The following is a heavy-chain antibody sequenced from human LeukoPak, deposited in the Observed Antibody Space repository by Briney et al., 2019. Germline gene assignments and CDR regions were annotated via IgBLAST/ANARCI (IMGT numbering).Heavy chain of an antibody. V-gene: IGHV4-34*01. CDR3: ARDPTTVFQISYYFDF. J-gene: IGHJ4*02. CDR2: INDRGLT. CDR1: GVSFSGYH. Sequence: SETLSLTCAVHGVSFSGYHWNWIRQFPGKGLEWIGEINDRGLTNYNPSLESRVTIFANTSKKQFSLKLTSVTAADTAVYYCARDPTTVFQISYYFDFWGQGTLVTVSS. D-gene: IGHD4-17*01.